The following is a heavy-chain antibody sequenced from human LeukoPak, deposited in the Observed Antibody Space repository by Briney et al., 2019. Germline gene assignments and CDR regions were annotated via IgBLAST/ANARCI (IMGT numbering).Heavy chain of an antibody. CDR1: GFTFSSYS. D-gene: IGHD5-24*01. Sequence: GGSLRLSCAASGFTFSSYSMNWVRQAPGKGLEWVSSISSSSSYIYYADSVKGRFTISRDNAKNSLYLQMNSLRAEDTAVHYCAREWLQFLDYWGQGTLVTVSS. J-gene: IGHJ4*02. CDR3: AREWLQFLDY. V-gene: IGHV3-21*01. CDR2: ISSSSSYI.